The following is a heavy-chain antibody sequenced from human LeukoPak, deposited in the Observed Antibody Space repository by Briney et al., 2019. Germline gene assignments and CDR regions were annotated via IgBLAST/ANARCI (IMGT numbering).Heavy chain of an antibody. V-gene: IGHV1-18*01. CDR3: AKDPSYDT. CDR1: GYTFTSYG. J-gene: IGHJ4*02. CDR2: ISAYNSNT. Sequence: ASVTVSCKASGYTFTSYGISWVRQAPGQGLEWMGWISAYNSNTNYAQKLQGRVTMTTDTSTNTAYMELRSLRSDDTAVYYRAKDPSYDTWGQGTLVTVSS. D-gene: IGHD3-9*01.